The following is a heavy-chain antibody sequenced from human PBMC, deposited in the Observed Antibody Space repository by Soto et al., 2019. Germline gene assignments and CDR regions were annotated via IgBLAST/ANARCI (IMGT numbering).Heavy chain of an antibody. CDR1: GGSITSSNYY. CDR2: IYYSEST. CDR3: ARQPKYSNIGYNWFDP. Sequence: QLQLQESGPGLVKPSETLSLTCTVSGGSITSSNYYWGWIRQPPGKGLEWIGSIYYSESTYYSPSLKSRVTISVDTSMNQFSLNLNSVTAADTAVYYCARQPKYSNIGYNWFDPWGQGTLVTVSS. D-gene: IGHD4-4*01. J-gene: IGHJ5*02. V-gene: IGHV4-39*01.